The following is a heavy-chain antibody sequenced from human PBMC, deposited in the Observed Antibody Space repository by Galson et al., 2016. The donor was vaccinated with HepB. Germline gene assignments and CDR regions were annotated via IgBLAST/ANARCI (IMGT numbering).Heavy chain of an antibody. Sequence: SVKVSCKASGYTFTKYPIHWVRQAPGQRPEYMGWVHPGNSDRYFSQNFQDSCTIAKDTSASSVYMELSSLRSEDTAVYYWVRDLTLRETSGSARDYLGQGSLVTVSS. CDR2: VHPGNSDR. CDR1: GYTFTKYP. V-gene: IGHV1-3*01. J-gene: IGHJ4*02. D-gene: IGHD3-10*01. CDR3: VRDLTLRETSGSARDY.